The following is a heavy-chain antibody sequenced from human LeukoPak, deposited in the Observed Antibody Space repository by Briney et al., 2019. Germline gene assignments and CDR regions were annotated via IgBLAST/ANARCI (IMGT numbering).Heavy chain of an antibody. CDR3: ARNSYYYDSSGYYKSFDY. D-gene: IGHD3-22*01. CDR1: GYSFTSYW. Sequence: GESLKISCKGSGYSFTSYWIGWVRQMPGKGLEWMGIIYPGDSDTGYSPSFQGQVTISADKSISTAYLQWSSLKASDTAMYYCARNSYYYDSSGYYKSFDYRGQGTLVTVSS. V-gene: IGHV5-51*01. J-gene: IGHJ4*02. CDR2: IYPGDSDT.